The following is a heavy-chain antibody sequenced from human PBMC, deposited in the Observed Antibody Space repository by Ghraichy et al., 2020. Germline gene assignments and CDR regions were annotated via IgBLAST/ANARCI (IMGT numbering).Heavy chain of an antibody. D-gene: IGHD3-9*01. CDR1: GFTFSSYA. V-gene: IGHV3-23*01. J-gene: IGHJ6*02. CDR2: ISGSGGST. CDR3: AKVAHHYDILTGYYLYYYYYGMDV. Sequence: GGSLRLSCAASGFTFSSYAMSWVRQAPGKGLEWVSAISGSGGSTYYADSVKGRFTISRDNSKNTLYLQMNSLRAEDTAVYYCAKVAHHYDILTGYYLYYYYYGMDVWGQGTTVTVSS.